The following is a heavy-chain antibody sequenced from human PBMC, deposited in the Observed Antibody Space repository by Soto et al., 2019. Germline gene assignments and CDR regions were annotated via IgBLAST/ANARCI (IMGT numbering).Heavy chain of an antibody. CDR2: IYYSGST. CDR1: GGSISSGGYY. J-gene: IGHJ4*02. V-gene: IGHV4-31*01. D-gene: IGHD6-13*01. Sequence: QVQLQESGPGLVKPSQTLSLTCTVSGGSISSGGYYWSWIRQHPGKGLEWIGYIYYSGSTYYNPSLKGQVTIAVDTSKNQFSLKLSSVAAADTAVYYCAGSFGVAAAGPFDYWGQGTLVTVSS. CDR3: AGSFGVAAAGPFDY.